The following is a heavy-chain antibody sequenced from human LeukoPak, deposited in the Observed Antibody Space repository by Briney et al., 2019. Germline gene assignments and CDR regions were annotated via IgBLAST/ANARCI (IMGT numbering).Heavy chain of an antibody. J-gene: IGHJ4*02. CDR2: INHSGST. V-gene: IGHV4-34*01. CDR1: GGTFSGYY. D-gene: IGHD3-22*01. Sequence: SETLSLTRAVYGGTFSGYYWSWIRQPPGKGLEWIGEINHSGSTNYNPSLKSRVTISVDTSKNQFSLKLSSVPAAYTAVYYCASAYYYDSSGYWIDYWGQGTLVTVSS. CDR3: ASAYYYDSSGYWIDY.